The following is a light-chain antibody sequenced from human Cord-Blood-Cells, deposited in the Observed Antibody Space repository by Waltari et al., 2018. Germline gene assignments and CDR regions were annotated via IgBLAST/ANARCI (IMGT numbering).Light chain of an antibody. CDR1: QSVLYSSNNKNY. CDR2: WAS. CDR3: QQYYSTLTWT. V-gene: IGKV4-1*01. J-gene: IGKJ1*01. Sequence: DIVMTQSPDSLAVSLGERATINFKSSQSVLYSSNNKNYFAWYQQKPGQPPKLLIYWASTRESGVPDRFSGSGSGTDFTLTISSLQAEDVAVYYCQQYYSTLTWTSGQGTKVEIK.